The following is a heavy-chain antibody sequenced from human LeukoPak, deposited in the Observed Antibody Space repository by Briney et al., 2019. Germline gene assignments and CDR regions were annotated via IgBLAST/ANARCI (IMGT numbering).Heavy chain of an antibody. CDR2: ISGSGGST. CDR1: GFTFGNYA. J-gene: IGHJ4*02. V-gene: IGHV3-23*01. D-gene: IGHD3-10*01. Sequence: GGSLRLSCAASGFTFGNYAMAWVRQAPGKGLEWVSAISGSGGSTYSAGSVKGRFTISRDNSRNTLYLQMNSLRAEDTAIYYCAKDGRFYNDHTGGDWGQGTLVTVSS. CDR3: AKDGRFYNDHTGGD.